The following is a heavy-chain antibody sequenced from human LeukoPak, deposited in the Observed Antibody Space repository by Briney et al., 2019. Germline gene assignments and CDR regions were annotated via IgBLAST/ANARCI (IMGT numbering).Heavy chain of an antibody. V-gene: IGHV3-74*01. Sequence: PGGSLRLSCAASGFTFSIYWMHWVRQAPGKGLVWVSRINSDGSSITYADSVKGRFTISRDNSKNTLYLQMNSLRAEDTAVYYCAPKEEVDTVMVDYWGQGTLVTVSS. CDR2: INSDGSSI. D-gene: IGHD5-18*01. CDR1: GFTFSIYW. J-gene: IGHJ4*02. CDR3: APKEEVDTVMVDY.